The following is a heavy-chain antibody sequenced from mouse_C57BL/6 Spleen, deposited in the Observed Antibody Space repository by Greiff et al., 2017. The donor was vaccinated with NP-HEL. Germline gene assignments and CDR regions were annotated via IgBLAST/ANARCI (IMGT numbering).Heavy chain of an antibody. V-gene: IGHV2-6-1*01. CDR1: GFSLTSYG. CDR3: ARQRGNYVPVDV. CDR2: IWSDGST. J-gene: IGHJ1*03. Sequence: QVQLQQSGPGLVAPSQSLSITCTVSGFSLTSYGVHWVRQPSGKGLEWLVVIWSDGSTTYNSALKSSLSISKYNSKSQVFLKMNSLQTDDTAMYYCARQRGNYVPVDVWGTGTTVTVSS. D-gene: IGHD2-1*01.